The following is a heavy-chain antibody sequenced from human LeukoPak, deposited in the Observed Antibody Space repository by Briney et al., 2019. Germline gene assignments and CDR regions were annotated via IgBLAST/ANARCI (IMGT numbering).Heavy chain of an antibody. J-gene: IGHJ6*03. D-gene: IGHD2-8*01. CDR1: GFTLSSYA. CDR3: ASHCTNGVCYNYYYYYYMDV. Sequence: GGSLRLSCAASGFTLSSYAMSWVRQAPGKGLEWVSAISGSGGSTYYADSVKGRFTISRDNSKNTLYLQMNSLRAEDTAVYYCASHCTNGVCYNYYYYYYMDVWGKGTTVTISS. CDR2: ISGSGGST. V-gene: IGHV3-23*01.